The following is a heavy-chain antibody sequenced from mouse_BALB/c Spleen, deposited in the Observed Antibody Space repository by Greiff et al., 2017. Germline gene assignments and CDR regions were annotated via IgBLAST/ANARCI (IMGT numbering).Heavy chain of an antibody. V-gene: IGHV5-17*02. CDR2: ISSGSSTI. D-gene: IGHD2-2*01. J-gene: IGHJ3*01. CDR1: GFTFSSFG. Sequence: DVKLVESGGGLVQPGGSRKLSCAASGFTFSSFGMHWVRQAPEKGLEWVAYISSGSSTIYYADTVKGRFTISRDNPKNTLFLQMTSLRSEDTAMYYCARDYGYEVFAYWGQGTLVTVSA. CDR3: ARDYGYEVFAY.